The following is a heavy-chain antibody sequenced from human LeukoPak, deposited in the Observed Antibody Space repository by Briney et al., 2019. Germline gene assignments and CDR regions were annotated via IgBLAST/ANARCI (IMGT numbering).Heavy chain of an antibody. CDR2: ISGSSGSI. D-gene: IGHD4/OR15-4a*01. V-gene: IGHV3-48*02. CDR1: GLTFSSYS. Sequence: GGSLRLSCAASGLTFSSYSMNWVRQAPGKGLEWVSYISGSSGSIYYADAVKGRFTISRDNAKNSLYLQMNSLRDDDTAVYYCARRERQSANYYYFDYWGQGTLVTVSS. CDR3: ARRERQSANYYYFDY. J-gene: IGHJ4*02.